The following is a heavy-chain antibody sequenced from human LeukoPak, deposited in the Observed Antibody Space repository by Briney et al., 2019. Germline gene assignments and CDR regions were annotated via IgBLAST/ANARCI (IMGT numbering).Heavy chain of an antibody. J-gene: IGHJ3*02. V-gene: IGHV1-18*01. CDR3: ARGRTSQTLVRNDAFDI. Sequence: ASVTVSCTASGYTFTNYRITWVRQAPGQGLEWMGWNSAYNGNTNYAQKLQGRVSMTTDTSTSTAYMELRRLRSDDTAVYYCARGRTSQTLVRNDAFDIWGQGTMVTVSS. CDR2: NSAYNGNT. CDR1: GYTFTNYR.